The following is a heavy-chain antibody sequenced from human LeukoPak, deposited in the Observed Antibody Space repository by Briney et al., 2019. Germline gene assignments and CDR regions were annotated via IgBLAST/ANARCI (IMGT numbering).Heavy chain of an antibody. Sequence: GGSLRLSCAAPGFTFSSYCMHWVRQAPGKGLMWVSLITTDGSSTTYADSVKGRFTISRDNAKNTLYLQMNSLRAEDTAVYYCARDYYSGSRDLDYWGQGTLVTVSS. CDR3: ARDYYSGSRDLDY. J-gene: IGHJ4*02. D-gene: IGHD3-22*01. CDR1: GFTFSSYC. V-gene: IGHV3-74*01. CDR2: ITTDGSST.